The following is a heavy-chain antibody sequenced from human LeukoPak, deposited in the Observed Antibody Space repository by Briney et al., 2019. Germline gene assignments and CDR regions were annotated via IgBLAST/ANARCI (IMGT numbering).Heavy chain of an antibody. J-gene: IGHJ3*02. Sequence: GGSLRLSCAASGFTFSDYYMSWIRQAPGKGLEWVSYISSSGSTIYYADSVKGRFTISRDNAKNSLYLQMNSLRAEDTAVYYCARDHSIAVAGGPPYAAFDIWGQGTMVTVSS. CDR1: GFTFSDYY. V-gene: IGHV3-11*01. CDR3: ARDHSIAVAGGPPYAAFDI. CDR2: ISSSGSTI. D-gene: IGHD6-19*01.